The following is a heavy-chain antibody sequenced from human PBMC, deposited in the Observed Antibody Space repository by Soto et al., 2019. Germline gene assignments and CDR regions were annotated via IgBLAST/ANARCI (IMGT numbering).Heavy chain of an antibody. Sequence: SETLSLTCAVYGGFLSESYWTWIRQPPGKGLEWIGEINHVGGTNYNPSLKSRVTMSVDTSQNQFSLRLISVTAADTAMYCCVRIRYQLPSSVLWLDPSGQGTPVTVSS. CDR3: VRIRYQLPSSVLWLDP. CDR1: GGFLSESY. CDR2: INHVGGT. V-gene: IGHV4-34*01. D-gene: IGHD3-16*01. J-gene: IGHJ5*02.